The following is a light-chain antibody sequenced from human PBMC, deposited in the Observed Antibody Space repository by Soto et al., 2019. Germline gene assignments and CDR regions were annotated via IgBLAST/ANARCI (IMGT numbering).Light chain of an antibody. Sequence: EIVMTQSPATLSVSPGERATLSCRASQSIGRNLAWYQHKPGQAPRLLIYGASTGTTDIPTRFSASGSGTEFILTISSLQSEDFAVYYCQQYNNWPRSFSQGTKVEV. CDR3: QQYNNWPRS. J-gene: IGKJ1*01. CDR1: QSIGRN. V-gene: IGKV3-15*01. CDR2: GAS.